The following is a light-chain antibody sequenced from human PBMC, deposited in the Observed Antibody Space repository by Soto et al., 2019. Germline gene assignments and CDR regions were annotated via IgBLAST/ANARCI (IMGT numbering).Light chain of an antibody. CDR1: QDISSF. V-gene: IGKV1-9*01. Sequence: DIQLTQSPSFLSASVGDRVTITCRASQDISSFLAWYQQKAGKAPKLLIFAASTLQSGVPSRFSGSGSGTEFTLTISSLQPDDFATYYCQQCDSYPWTFGQGTKVEIK. CDR2: AAS. J-gene: IGKJ1*01. CDR3: QQCDSYPWT.